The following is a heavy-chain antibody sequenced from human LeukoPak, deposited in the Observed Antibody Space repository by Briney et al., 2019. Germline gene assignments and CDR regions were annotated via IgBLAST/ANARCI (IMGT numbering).Heavy chain of an antibody. CDR3: ARDRCSSTSCHSFDY. D-gene: IGHD2-2*01. CDR2: ISAYNGNT. V-gene: IGHV1-18*01. Sequence: ASVKVSRKASGYTFTSYGISWVRQAPGQGLEWMGWISAYNGNTNYAQKLQGRVTMTTDTSTSTAYMELRSLRSDDTAVYYCARDRCSSTSCHSFDYWGQGTLVTVSS. CDR1: GYTFTSYG. J-gene: IGHJ4*02.